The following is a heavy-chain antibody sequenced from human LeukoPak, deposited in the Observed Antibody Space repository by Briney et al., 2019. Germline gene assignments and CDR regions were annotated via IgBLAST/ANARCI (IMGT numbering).Heavy chain of an antibody. V-gene: IGHV3-11*04. CDR2: ISSSRTT. CDR3: GRDLEGSGSFYRPSYDY. J-gene: IGHJ4*02. D-gene: IGHD3-10*01. Sequence: PGGSLRLSCAASGFTFSDYYMSWIRQAPGEGLEWVSYISSSRTTSYADSVKGRFTISRDNAKNSLYLQMNSLRAEDTAVYYCGRDLEGSGSFYRPSYDYWGQGTLVTVSS. CDR1: GFTFSDYY.